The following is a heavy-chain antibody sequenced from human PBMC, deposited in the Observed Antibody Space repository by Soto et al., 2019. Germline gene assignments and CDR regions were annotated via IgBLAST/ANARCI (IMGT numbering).Heavy chain of an antibody. CDR1: GFTFSDYY. D-gene: IGHD3-9*01. V-gene: IGHV3-11*05. CDR2: ISSSRSYT. J-gene: IGHJ3*02. Sequence: GSLRLSCAASGFTFSDYYISWIRQAPGKGLEWVSYISSSRSYTNYADSVKGRFTISRDNAKNSLYLQMNSLRAEDTAVYYCARDADILTGSDAFDIWGQGTMVTVSS. CDR3: ARDADILTGSDAFDI.